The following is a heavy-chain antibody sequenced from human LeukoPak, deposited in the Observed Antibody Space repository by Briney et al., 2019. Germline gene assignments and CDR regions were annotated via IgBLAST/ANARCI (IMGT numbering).Heavy chain of an antibody. CDR3: ARDLIDIVVVPAARTYYYYGMDV. CDR2: IYTSGST. J-gene: IGHJ6*02. Sequence: PSETLSLTCTVSGGSISSYYWSWIRQPAGQGLEWIGRIYTSGSTNYNPSLKSRVTMSVDTSKNQFSLKLSSVTAADTAVYYCARDLIDIVVVPAARTYYYYGMDVWGQGTTVTVSS. D-gene: IGHD2-2*01. CDR1: GGSISSYY. V-gene: IGHV4-4*07.